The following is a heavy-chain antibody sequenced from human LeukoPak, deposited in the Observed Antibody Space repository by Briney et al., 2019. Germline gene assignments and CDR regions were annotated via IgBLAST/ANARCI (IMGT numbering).Heavy chain of an antibody. CDR1: GFTFSSNW. CDR2: INSDGSET. J-gene: IGHJ3*02. D-gene: IGHD1-26*01. V-gene: IGHV3-74*01. Sequence: PGGSLRLSCVASGFTFSSNWMHWVRQAPGKGLVWVSRINSDGSETRHADSVKGRFTISRDNAKNTLYLQMNSLRAEDTAVYYYARAGEGLLAYSFDIWGQGTMVTVSS. CDR3: ARAGEGLLAYSFDI.